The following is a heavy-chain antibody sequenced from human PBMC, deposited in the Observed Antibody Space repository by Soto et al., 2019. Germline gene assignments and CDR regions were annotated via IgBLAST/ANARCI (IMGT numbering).Heavy chain of an antibody. D-gene: IGHD3-3*01. CDR3: AGGSFGVMITLDF. V-gene: IGHV1-69*01. CDR1: GGTFSNYA. J-gene: IGHJ4*02. Sequence: QVQLVQSGAEVKKPGSSVKVSCKASGGTFSNYAISWVRQDPGQGLEWMGGISPVFGTPKYAQKFQGRVTITADPSTNTVYMELSSLRSDDTAMYYCAGGSFGVMITLDFWGQGTLVTVSS. CDR2: ISPVFGTP.